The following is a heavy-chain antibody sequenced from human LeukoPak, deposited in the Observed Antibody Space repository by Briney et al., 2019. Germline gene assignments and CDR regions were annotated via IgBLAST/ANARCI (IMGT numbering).Heavy chain of an antibody. V-gene: IGHV4-34*01. Sequence: SETLSLTCAVYGGSFSGYYWSWIRQPPGKGLEWIGEINHSGSTNYNPSLKSRVTISVDTSKNQFSLKLSSVTAADTAVYYCARARTTMVRGEHAFDIWGQGTMVTVSS. CDR3: ARARTTMVRGEHAFDI. D-gene: IGHD3-10*01. J-gene: IGHJ3*02. CDR1: GGSFSGYY. CDR2: INHSGST.